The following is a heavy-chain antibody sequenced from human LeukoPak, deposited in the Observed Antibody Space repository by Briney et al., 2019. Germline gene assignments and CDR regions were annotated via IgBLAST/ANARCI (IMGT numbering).Heavy chain of an antibody. J-gene: IGHJ5*02. V-gene: IGHV3-23*01. D-gene: IGHD1-7*01. CDR1: GFTFSSYA. CDR3: AKDPYNWNYDSWFDP. Sequence: GASLRLSCAASGFTFSSYAMSWVRQAPGKGLEWVSAISGSGGSTYYADSVKGRFTISRDNSKNTLYLQMNSLRAEDTAVYYCAKDPYNWNYDSWFDPWGQGTLVTVSS. CDR2: ISGSGGST.